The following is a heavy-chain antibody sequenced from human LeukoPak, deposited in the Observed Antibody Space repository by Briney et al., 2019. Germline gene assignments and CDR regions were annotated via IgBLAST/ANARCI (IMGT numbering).Heavy chain of an antibody. J-gene: IGHJ4*02. V-gene: IGHV3-23*01. CDR1: GFTFSSYA. CDR2: FSGGSCRT. D-gene: IGHD3-10*01. CDR3: AKDLMVRGAVLYYFDY. Sequence: GGSLRLSCAASGFTFSSYAMSWVRQAPGKGLEWVSTFSGGSCRTYYADSVKGRFTISRDNSKNTLYLQMNSLRAEDTAVYYCAKDLMVRGAVLYYFDYWGQGTLVTVSS.